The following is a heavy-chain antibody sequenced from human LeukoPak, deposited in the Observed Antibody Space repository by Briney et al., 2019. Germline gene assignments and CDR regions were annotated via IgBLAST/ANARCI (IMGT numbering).Heavy chain of an antibody. D-gene: IGHD6-19*01. CDR1: GFTFSSYA. CDR3: ARDSNQWLVPKPPAFDI. Sequence: PGRSLRLSCAASGFTFSSYAMHWVRQAPGKGLEWVSSISSSSSYIYYADSVKGRFTISRDNAKNSLYLQMNSLRAEDTAVYYCARDSNQWLVPKPPAFDIWGQGTMVTVSS. CDR2: ISSSSSYI. V-gene: IGHV3-21*01. J-gene: IGHJ3*02.